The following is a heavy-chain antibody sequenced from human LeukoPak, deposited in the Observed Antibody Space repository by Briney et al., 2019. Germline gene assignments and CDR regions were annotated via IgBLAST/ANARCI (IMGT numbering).Heavy chain of an antibody. D-gene: IGHD2-2*01. V-gene: IGHV1-2*02. CDR3: AKDIVVVPASYDDAFDI. J-gene: IGHJ3*02. CDR2: INPNSGGT. Sequence: ASVKVSCKASGYTFTGYYMHWVRQAPGQGLEWMGWINPNSGGTNYAQKFQGRVTMTRDTSISTAYMELSRLRSDDTAVYYCAKDIVVVPASYDDAFDIWGQGAMVTVSS. CDR1: GYTFTGYY.